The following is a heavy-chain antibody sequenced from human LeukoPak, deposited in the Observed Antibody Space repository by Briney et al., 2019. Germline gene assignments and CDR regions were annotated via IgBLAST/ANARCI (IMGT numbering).Heavy chain of an antibody. CDR2: ISAYNGNT. Sequence: ASVKVSCKASGYTFTSYGISWVRQAPGQGLEWMGWISAYNGNTNYAQNLQGRVTMTTDTSTSTAHMELRSLRSDDTAVYYCAVDTIVGATWGFDYWGQGTLVTVSS. V-gene: IGHV1-18*01. CDR3: AVDTIVGATWGFDY. D-gene: IGHD1-26*01. CDR1: GYTFTSYG. J-gene: IGHJ4*02.